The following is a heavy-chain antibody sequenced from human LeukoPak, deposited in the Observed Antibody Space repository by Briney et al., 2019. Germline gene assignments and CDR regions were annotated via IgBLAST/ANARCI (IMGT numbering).Heavy chain of an antibody. J-gene: IGHJ4*02. CDR2: VFYSGST. CDR3: ARGVSYSSSHFDY. D-gene: IGHD6-6*01. CDR1: DDSISGSRYY. Sequence: SETLSLTCTVSDDSISGSRYYWGWIRLPPGTGLEWIGSVFYSGSTYYNPSLKSRVAISLDTSKSQFSLRLSSVTAADTAVYYCARGVSYSSSHFDYWGQGTRVTVSS. V-gene: IGHV4-39*07.